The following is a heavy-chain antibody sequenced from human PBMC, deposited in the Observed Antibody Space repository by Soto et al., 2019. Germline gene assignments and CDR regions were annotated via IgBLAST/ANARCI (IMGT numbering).Heavy chain of an antibody. CDR2: IHYNGNT. Sequence: PSETLSLTCTVSGDSISAYSWSWVRQPPGKGLEWIGNIHYNGNTKYNPSLKSRVTMSVDTSKNQFSLKLISVTAADTAVYYCAREASYDILTGFYNSLDFWGRGTLVTVSS. D-gene: IGHD3-9*01. CDR3: AREASYDILTGFYNSLDF. V-gene: IGHV4-59*12. J-gene: IGHJ4*02. CDR1: GDSISAYS.